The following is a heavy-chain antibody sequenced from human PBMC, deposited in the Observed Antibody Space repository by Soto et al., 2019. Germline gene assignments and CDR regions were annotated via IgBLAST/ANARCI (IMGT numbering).Heavy chain of an antibody. J-gene: IGHJ6*02. CDR1: GFTFSSYG. Sequence: GGSLRLSCAASGFTFSSYGMHWVRQAPGKGLEWVAVISYDGSNKYYADSVKGRFTISRDNSKNTLYLQMNSLRAEDTAVYYCAKDFLAAMGQDYYYYGMDVWGQGTTVTVSS. V-gene: IGHV3-30*18. CDR3: AKDFLAAMGQDYYYYGMDV. D-gene: IGHD2-2*01. CDR2: ISYDGSNK.